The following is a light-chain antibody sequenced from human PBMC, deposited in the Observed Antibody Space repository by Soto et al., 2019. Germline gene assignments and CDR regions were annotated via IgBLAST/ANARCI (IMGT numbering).Light chain of an antibody. CDR1: QAIHSNY. V-gene: IGKV3-20*01. CDR3: QQYGSSPLT. Sequence: EIVLTQSPGTLSLSPGDRATLSCRASQAIHSNYLAWYQQKPGQAPRLLIYGASSRATGIPDRFSDSGSGTDFTLTISRLEPEDFAVYYCQQYGSSPLTFGPGTKVDIK. CDR2: GAS. J-gene: IGKJ3*01.